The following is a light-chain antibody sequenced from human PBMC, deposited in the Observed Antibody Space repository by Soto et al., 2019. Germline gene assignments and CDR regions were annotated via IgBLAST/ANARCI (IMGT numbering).Light chain of an antibody. Sequence: DIQMTQSPFTLSASIGDRVTITCRASQSINTWLAWYQQKPGKAPKLLIYDASSLKSGVPSRFSGSGSGTEFTLTINSLQPDDFATYYCQQYYTYPYTFGQGTKLEIK. CDR3: QQYYTYPYT. J-gene: IGKJ2*01. V-gene: IGKV1-5*01. CDR2: DAS. CDR1: QSINTW.